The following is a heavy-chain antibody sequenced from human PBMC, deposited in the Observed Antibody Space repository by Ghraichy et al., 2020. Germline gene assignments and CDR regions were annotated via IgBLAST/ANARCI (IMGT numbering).Heavy chain of an antibody. CDR2: ISWDGGST. Sequence: GGSLRLSCAASGFTFDDYTMHWVRQAPGKGLEWVSLISWDGGSTYYADSVKGRFTISRDNSKNSLYLQMNSLRTEDTALYYCAKDMSSLGGVDRWRAFDIWGQGTMVTVSS. V-gene: IGHV3-43*01. J-gene: IGHJ3*02. D-gene: IGHD3-3*01. CDR1: GFTFDDYT. CDR3: AKDMSSLGGVDRWRAFDI.